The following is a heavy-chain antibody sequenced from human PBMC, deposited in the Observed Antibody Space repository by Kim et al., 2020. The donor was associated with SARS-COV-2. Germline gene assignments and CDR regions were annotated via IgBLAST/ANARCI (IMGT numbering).Heavy chain of an antibody. Sequence: GGSLRLSCAASGFTFSSHDMHWVRQAPGKGLEWVAVIYCDGSRKYYADSVRGRFTISRDISKNPLYLQMNSLRAEDTALYFCAKELLADYADFGGQ. CDR2: IYCDGSRK. J-gene: IGHJ6*01. D-gene: IGHD4-17*01. V-gene: IGHV3-NL1*01. CDR1: GFTFSSHD. CDR3: AKELLADYADF.